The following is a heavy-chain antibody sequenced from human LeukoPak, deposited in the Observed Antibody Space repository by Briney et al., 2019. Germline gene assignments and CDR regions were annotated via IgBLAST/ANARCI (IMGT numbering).Heavy chain of an antibody. J-gene: IGHJ4*02. V-gene: IGHV1-2*02. CDR3: ARQGSSSSGWYPVDD. Sequence: ASVKVSCKASGYTFTGYYIHWLRQAPGQGLEWMGWMNPNSGGTKYAQTFQGRVTLTRDTSISTAYLELSSLTSDDTAVYFCARQGSSSSGWYPVDDWGQGTLVTVSS. CDR1: GYTFTGYY. CDR2: MNPNSGGT. D-gene: IGHD6-19*01.